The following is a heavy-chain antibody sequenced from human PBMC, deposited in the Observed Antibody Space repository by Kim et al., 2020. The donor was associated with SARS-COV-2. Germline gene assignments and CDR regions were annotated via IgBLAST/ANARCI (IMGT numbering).Heavy chain of an antibody. CDR1: RGFISGYY. CDR2: VSFAGTT. Sequence: SETLSLTCTVSRGFISGYYWSWIRQPPGKGLEWIAYVSFAGTTGSNPSFTSRVTTSVDTSKNQVSLTLRSVTAADTAIYYCARHFRESRGNYNLDSWGQGALVTVSS. J-gene: IGHJ5*01. CDR3: ARHFRESRGNYNLDS. D-gene: IGHD1-20*01. V-gene: IGHV4-59*08.